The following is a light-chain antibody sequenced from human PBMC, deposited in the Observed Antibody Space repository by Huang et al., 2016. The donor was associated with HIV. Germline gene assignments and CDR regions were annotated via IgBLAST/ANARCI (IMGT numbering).Light chain of an antibody. Sequence: DIQMTQSPSSLSASVGDRVTITCRASQSISSYLNWYQQKPGKAPKLLIYAASNLQSGVPSRFSGRGSGTDCTLTISSLQPEDFATYYCQQSYSTPRTFGQGTKVEIK. CDR3: QQSYSTPRT. CDR1: QSISSY. V-gene: IGKV1-39*01. CDR2: AAS. J-gene: IGKJ1*01.